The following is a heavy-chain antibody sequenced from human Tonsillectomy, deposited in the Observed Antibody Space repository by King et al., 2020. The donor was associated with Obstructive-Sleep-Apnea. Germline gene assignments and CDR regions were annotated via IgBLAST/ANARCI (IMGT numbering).Heavy chain of an antibody. J-gene: IGHJ2*01. CDR1: GGSISSSTYY. Sequence: QLQESGPGLVKPSETLSLTCTVSGGSISSSTYYWGWIRQPPGKGLEWIGNIFHRGSTYYNPSLKSRVTISIDTSKNQFSLKLSSVTAADTAVYYCARGKKFYYDSSGYPNWYFDLWGRGTLITVSS. CDR3: ARGKKFYYDSSGYPNWYFDL. CDR2: IFHRGST. V-gene: IGHV4-39*07. D-gene: IGHD3-22*01.